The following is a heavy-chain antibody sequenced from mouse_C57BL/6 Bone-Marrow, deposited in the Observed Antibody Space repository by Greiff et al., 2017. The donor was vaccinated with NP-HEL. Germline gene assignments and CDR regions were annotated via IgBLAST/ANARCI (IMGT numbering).Heavy chain of an antibody. CDR1: GFSFNTYA. V-gene: IGHV10-1*01. Sequence: EVQLVESGGGLVQPKGSLKLSCAASGFSFNTYAMNWVRQAPGKGLEWVARIRSKSNNYATYYADSVKDRFTISRDDSESMLYLQMNNLKTEDTAMYYCVTLLRFYYAMDYWGQGTSVTVSS. CDR2: IRSKSNNYAT. CDR3: VTLLRFYYAMDY. D-gene: IGHD1-1*01. J-gene: IGHJ4*01.